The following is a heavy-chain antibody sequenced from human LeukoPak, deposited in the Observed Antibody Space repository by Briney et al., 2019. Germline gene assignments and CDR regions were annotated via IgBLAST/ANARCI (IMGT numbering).Heavy chain of an antibody. CDR2: ISGSGGST. V-gene: IGHV3-23*01. Sequence: GGSLRLSCAASVFTFSSYAMSWVRQAPGKGLEWVSAISGSGGSTYYADSVKGRFTISRDNSKNTLYLQMNSLRAEDTAVYYCSGCIGRYGPYPVFDIWGQGKMVTVSS. CDR1: VFTFSSYA. J-gene: IGHJ3*02. D-gene: IGHD4-17*01. CDR3: SGCIGRYGPYPVFDI.